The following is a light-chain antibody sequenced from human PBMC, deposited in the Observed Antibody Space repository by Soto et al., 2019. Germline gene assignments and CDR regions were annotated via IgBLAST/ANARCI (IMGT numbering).Light chain of an antibody. CDR1: SGHSSYA. CDR2: LNSDGSH. V-gene: IGLV4-69*01. CDR3: QTWGTGIGV. Sequence: QPVLTQSPSASASLGASVKLTCTLSSGHSSYAIAWHQQQPEKGPRYLMKLNSDGSHRKGDGIPDRFSGSSSGAERYLTISSLQSEDEAYYYCQTWGTGIGVFGGGTKLTVL. J-gene: IGLJ2*01.